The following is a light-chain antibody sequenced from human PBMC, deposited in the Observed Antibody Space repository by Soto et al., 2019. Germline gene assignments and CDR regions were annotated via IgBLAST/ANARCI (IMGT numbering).Light chain of an antibody. V-gene: IGKV3-20*01. J-gene: IGKJ1*01. CDR2: GAS. CDR3: QQYGSSHWT. CDR1: QTIRSNY. Sequence: ETVLTQSPGTLSLSPGERATLSCRASQTIRSNYLAWYRQTPGQATRLLIYGASNRATGIADRFSGSGSGTDFTLIISRLEPEDFALYYCQQYGSSHWTFGQGTKVEIK.